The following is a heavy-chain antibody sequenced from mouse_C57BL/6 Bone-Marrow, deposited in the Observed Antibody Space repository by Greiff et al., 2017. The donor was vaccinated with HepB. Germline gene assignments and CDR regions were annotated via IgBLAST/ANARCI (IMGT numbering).Heavy chain of an antibody. CDR3: ARGRRSIAY. J-gene: IGHJ3*01. CDR1: GYTFTSYW. CDR2: IDPSDSYT. V-gene: IGHV1-59*01. Sequence: QVQLQQPGAELVRPGTSVKLSCKASGYTFTSYWMHWVKQRPGQGLEWIGVIDPSDSYTNYNQKFKGKTTLAVDTSSSTAYMQLSRLTSEDSADYYCARGRRSIAYWGQGTLVTVSA.